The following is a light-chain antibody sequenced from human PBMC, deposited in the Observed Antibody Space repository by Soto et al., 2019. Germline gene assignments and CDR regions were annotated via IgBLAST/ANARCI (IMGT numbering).Light chain of an antibody. CDR3: NSHTSGNFRI. J-gene: IGLJ1*01. V-gene: IGLV2-14*01. Sequence: QSAPTQPVSVSGSPGQSITISRTGTSSGVGRYSQVSWYQHHPGKAAKRIMSEVRNRPSGVSNRFSGSRSGYSASLTISRLPVVDEADYYCNSHTSGNFRIFGTGTKVTVL. CDR1: SSGVGRYSQ. CDR2: EVR.